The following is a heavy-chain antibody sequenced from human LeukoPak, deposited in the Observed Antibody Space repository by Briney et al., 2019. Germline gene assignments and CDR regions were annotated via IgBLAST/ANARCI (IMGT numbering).Heavy chain of an antibody. CDR3: AADTYGRDAFDI. CDR2: IVVGSGYT. CDR1: GLTFTSSA. Sequence: SVKVSCTASGLTFTSSAMQWVRQARGQRLEWIGWIVVGSGYTNYAQKFQERVTVTRDMSTSTAYMELSSLRSEDTAVYYCAADTYGRDAFDIWGQGTMVTVSS. D-gene: IGHD3-16*01. V-gene: IGHV1-58*02. J-gene: IGHJ3*02.